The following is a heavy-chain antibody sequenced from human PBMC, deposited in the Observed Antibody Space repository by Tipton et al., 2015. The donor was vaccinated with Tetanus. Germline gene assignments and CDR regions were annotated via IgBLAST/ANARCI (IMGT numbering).Heavy chain of an antibody. J-gene: IGHJ4*02. V-gene: IGHV4-59*12. D-gene: IGHD5-24*01. CDR3: ARGEDTYKSGNY. CDR2: IYYSGSG. Sequence: TLSLTCTVSGGSIRGFYWNWIRQSPGKGLEWIGYIYYSGSGNYNPSLKSRVTISVDTSKNQFSLRLTSVTAADTAVYYCARGEDTYKSGNYWGQGTLVTVSS. CDR1: GGSIRGFY.